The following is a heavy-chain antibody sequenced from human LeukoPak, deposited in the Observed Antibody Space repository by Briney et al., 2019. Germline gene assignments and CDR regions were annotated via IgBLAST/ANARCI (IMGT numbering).Heavy chain of an antibody. Sequence: PGGSLRLSCAASGFTFSSYAMSWVRHAPGQGLEWLSSISGSGSSTSYANPVMGRFTISSDNSKNTLYLQINSLRAEDTAVDYCAKNAVAGAALFDLWGQGTLVTVSS. V-gene: IGHV3-23*01. CDR3: AKNAVAGAALFDL. CDR1: GFTFSSYA. J-gene: IGHJ5*02. D-gene: IGHD6-19*01. CDR2: ISGSGSST.